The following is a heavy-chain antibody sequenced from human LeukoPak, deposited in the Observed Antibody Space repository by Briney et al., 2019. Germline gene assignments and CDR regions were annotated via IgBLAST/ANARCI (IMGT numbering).Heavy chain of an antibody. CDR3: ARAEDSSPYYYYMDV. CDR1: GYTFTSYD. V-gene: IGHV1-8*01. CDR2: MNPNSGNT. Sequence: GASVKVSCMASGYTFTSYDINWVRQATGQGLEWMGWMNPNSGNTGYAQKFQGRVTMTRNTSISTAYMELGSLRSEDTAVYYCARAEDSSPYYYYMDVWGKGTTVTVSS. J-gene: IGHJ6*03. D-gene: IGHD6-13*01.